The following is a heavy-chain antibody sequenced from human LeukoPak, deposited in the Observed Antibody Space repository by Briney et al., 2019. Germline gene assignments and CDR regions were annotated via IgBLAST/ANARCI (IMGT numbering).Heavy chain of an antibody. V-gene: IGHV3-7*03. CDR1: GFTFSSYW. CDR3: AKAPITGTTRSYFDY. Sequence: GGSLRLSCAASGFTFSSYWMSWVRQAPGKGLEWVANIKQDGSEKYYVDSVKGRFTISRDNSKNTLYLQMNSLRAEDTAVYYCAKAPITGTTRSYFDYWGQGTLVTVSS. CDR2: IKQDGSEK. D-gene: IGHD1-20*01. J-gene: IGHJ4*02.